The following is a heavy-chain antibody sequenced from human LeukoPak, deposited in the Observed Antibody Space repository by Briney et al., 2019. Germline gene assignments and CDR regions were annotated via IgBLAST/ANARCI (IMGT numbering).Heavy chain of an antibody. CDR2: MNPNSGNT. Sequence: ASVKVSCKTSGYTFTSYDFNWVRQATGQGLEWMGWMNPNSGNTGYAQKFQGRVTMTRNTSISTAYMELSSLRSEDTAVYYCAGSYPLQTVGPHNWFDPWGQGTLVTVSS. J-gene: IGHJ5*02. D-gene: IGHD3-16*02. CDR3: AGSYPLQTVGPHNWFDP. CDR1: GYTFTSYD. V-gene: IGHV1-8*01.